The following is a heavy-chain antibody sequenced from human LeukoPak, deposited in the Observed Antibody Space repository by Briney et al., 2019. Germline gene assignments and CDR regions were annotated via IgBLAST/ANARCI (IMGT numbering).Heavy chain of an antibody. D-gene: IGHD1-26*01. CDR1: GYTFTSYD. CDR3: ARVATPNYYFDY. CDR2: MNPNSGNT. J-gene: IGHJ4*02. V-gene: IGHV1-8*01. Sequence: ASVKVSCKASGYTFTSYDINWVRQATGQGLEWMVWMNPNSGNTGYAQKFQGRVTMTRNTSISTAYMELSSLRSEDTAVYYCARVATPNYYFDYWGQGTLVTVSS.